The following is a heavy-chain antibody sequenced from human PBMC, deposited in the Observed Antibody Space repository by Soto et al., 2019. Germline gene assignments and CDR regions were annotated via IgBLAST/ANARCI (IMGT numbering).Heavy chain of an antibody. CDR1: TDSSSFTNSY. Sequence: SETLSLTCTVSTDSSSFTNSYWGWIRQPPGKGLQWIGSSSYNGGTFYNPSLKGRVVISFDTSKKQSSLQVTSVTAADTAVYYCARHRIEGVWGGFDFSGQGSTGTVSS. CDR2: SSYNGGT. CDR3: ARHRIEGVWGGFDF. D-gene: IGHD3-16*01. V-gene: IGHV4-39*01. J-gene: IGHJ4*02.